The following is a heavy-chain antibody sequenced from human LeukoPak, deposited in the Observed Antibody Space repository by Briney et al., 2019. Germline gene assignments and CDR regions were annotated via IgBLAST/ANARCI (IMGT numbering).Heavy chain of an antibody. CDR2: IRFDESHR. J-gene: IGHJ4*02. Sequence: GGSLRLSCAASGFTFSSYGMHWVRQAPGKGLEWVAVIRFDESHRYYAGSVKGRFTISRDNSKNTLFLQMNSLGAEDTALYYCARWDIPTADIDYWGQGTLVTVSS. D-gene: IGHD6-13*01. CDR1: GFTFSSYG. CDR3: ARWDIPTADIDY. V-gene: IGHV3-33*01.